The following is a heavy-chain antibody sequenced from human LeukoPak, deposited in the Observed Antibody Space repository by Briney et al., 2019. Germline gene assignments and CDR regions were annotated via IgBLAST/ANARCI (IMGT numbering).Heavy chain of an antibody. D-gene: IGHD5-12*01. J-gene: IGHJ5*02. CDR1: GGSISSYY. V-gene: IGHV4-4*07. CDR3: ARDLHGYSGYGTMYNWFDP. Sequence: SETLSLTCTASGGSISSYYWSWIRQPAGKGLEWIGRIYTSGSTNYNPSLKSRVTMSVDTSKNQFSLKLGSVTAADTAVYYCARDLHGYSGYGTMYNWFDPWGQGTLVTVSS. CDR2: IYTSGST.